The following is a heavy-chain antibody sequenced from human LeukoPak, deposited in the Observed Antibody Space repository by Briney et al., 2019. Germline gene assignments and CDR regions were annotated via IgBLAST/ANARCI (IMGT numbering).Heavy chain of an antibody. D-gene: IGHD3-22*01. Sequence: SETLSLACTVSGGSISTYYWSWSRQPPGKGLEWIGYIYYSGSTNYNPSLKSRVTISVDKSKNQFSLKLSSVTAADTAVYYCARGHSYYYDSSAYYPDFDYWGQGTLVTVSS. V-gene: IGHV4-59*01. J-gene: IGHJ4*02. CDR3: ARGHSYYYDSSAYYPDFDY. CDR2: IYYSGST. CDR1: GGSISTYY.